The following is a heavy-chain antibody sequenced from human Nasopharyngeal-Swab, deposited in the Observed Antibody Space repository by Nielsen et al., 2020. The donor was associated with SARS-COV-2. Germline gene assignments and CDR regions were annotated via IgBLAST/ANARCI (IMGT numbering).Heavy chain of an antibody. D-gene: IGHD6-13*01. CDR1: GGSISSYY. J-gene: IGHJ6*02. CDR3: ARHYSSSWTNYYYYGIDV. Sequence: SETLSLTCTVSGGSISSYYWSWIRQPPGKGLEWIGYIYYSGSTYYNPSLKSRVTISVDTSKNQFSLKLSSVTAADTAVYYCARHYSSSWTNYYYYGIDVWGQGTTVTVSS. CDR2: IYYSGST. V-gene: IGHV4-59*04.